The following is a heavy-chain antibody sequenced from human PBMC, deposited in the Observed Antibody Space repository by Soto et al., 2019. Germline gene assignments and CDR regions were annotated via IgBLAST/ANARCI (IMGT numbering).Heavy chain of an antibody. D-gene: IGHD3-22*01. CDR2: INPNDGST. CDR1: GYTFTKYY. CDR3: VRADSSGYYY. V-gene: IGHV1-46*03. Sequence: QVQLVQSGAEVKKPGASVKVSCKAFGYTFTKYYLNWVRKAPGQGLEWMGTINPNDGSTSYTQKLQDRVTMTRDTSTSTVYMELSSLRSEDTAVYYCVRADSSGYYYWGQGTLVTVSS. J-gene: IGHJ4*02.